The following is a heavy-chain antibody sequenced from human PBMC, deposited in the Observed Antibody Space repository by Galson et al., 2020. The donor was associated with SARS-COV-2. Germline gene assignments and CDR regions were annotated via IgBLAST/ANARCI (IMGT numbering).Heavy chain of an antibody. V-gene: IGHV2-5*02. J-gene: IGHJ4*02. D-gene: IGHD5-18*01. CDR2: IYWDDDK. Sequence: KMPDSTLEKPPQTLTLTCPLSGFSLSTSGVGLGWIRQPPGNALDWLPLIYWDDDKPYSPSLKSRLTITKDTSKNQVVLTMTNMDPVDTATYYCAHLYSYGYGYYFDYWGQGTLVTVSS. CDR3: AHLYSYGYGYYFDY. CDR1: GFSLSTSGVG.